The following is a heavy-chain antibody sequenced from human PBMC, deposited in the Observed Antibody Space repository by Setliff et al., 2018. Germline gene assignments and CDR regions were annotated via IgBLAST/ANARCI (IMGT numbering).Heavy chain of an antibody. D-gene: IGHD3-16*02. CDR2: INPNSGGT. V-gene: IGHV1-2*06. Sequence: ASVKFSCTASGYTFTGYYMHWVRQAPGQGLEWMGRINPNSGGTNYAQKFQGRVTMTRDTSISTAYMELSRLRSDDTAVYYCARVKAPALYYYMDVWGKGTTVTVSS. CDR1: GYTFTGYY. J-gene: IGHJ6*03. CDR3: ARVKAPALYYYMDV.